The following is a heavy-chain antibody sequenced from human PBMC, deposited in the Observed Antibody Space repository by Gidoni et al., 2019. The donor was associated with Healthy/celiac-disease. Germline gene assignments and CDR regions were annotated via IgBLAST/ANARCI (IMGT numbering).Heavy chain of an antibody. Sequence: QVQLQQWGAGLLKPSETLSLTCAAYGGSFSGYYWSWNRQPPGKGLEWIGEINHSGSTNYNPSLKSRVTISVDTSKNQFSLKLSSVTAADTAVYYCARTGQWLVSYYFDYWGQGTLVTVSS. J-gene: IGHJ4*02. D-gene: IGHD6-19*01. CDR1: GGSFSGYY. CDR3: ARTGQWLVSYYFDY. CDR2: INHSGST. V-gene: IGHV4-34*01.